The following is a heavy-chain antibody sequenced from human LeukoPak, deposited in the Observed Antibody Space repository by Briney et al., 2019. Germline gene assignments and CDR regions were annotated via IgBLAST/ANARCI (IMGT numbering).Heavy chain of an antibody. CDR3: ARDPWGDVWELGYYFDY. CDR1: GLTFSSYW. D-gene: IGHD1-26*01. V-gene: IGHV3-74*01. Sequence: GGSLRLSCAASGLTFSSYWMHWVRQAPGKGLVWVSRINTDGSTTNYADSVKGRFTISRDNAKDTLYLQMNSLRAEDKAVYYCARDPWGDVWELGYYFDYWGQGTLVTVSS. CDR2: INTDGSTT. J-gene: IGHJ4*02.